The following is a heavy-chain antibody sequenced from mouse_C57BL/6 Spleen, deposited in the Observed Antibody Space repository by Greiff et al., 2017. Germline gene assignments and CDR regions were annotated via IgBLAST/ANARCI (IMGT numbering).Heavy chain of an antibody. CDR2: IDPSDSYT. CDR3: ARWGTTETGYFGG. CDR1: GYTFTSYW. V-gene: IGHV1-50*01. D-gene: IGHD1-1*01. Sequence: QVQLQQPGAELVKPGASVKLSCKASGYTFTSYWMQWVKQRPGQGLGWIGEIDPSDSYTNYNQKFKGKATLTVDTSSSTAYMQLSSLTSEDSAVYYCARWGTTETGYFGGWGTGTTVTVSS. J-gene: IGHJ1*03.